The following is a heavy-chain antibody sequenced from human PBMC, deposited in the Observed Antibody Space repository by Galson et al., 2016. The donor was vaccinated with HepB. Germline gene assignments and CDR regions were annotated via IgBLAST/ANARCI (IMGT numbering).Heavy chain of an antibody. J-gene: IGHJ4*02. V-gene: IGHV4-31*03. Sequence: TLSLTCTVSGGSISSGGYYWSWIRQHPGKGLEWVGFTSYSGSAHYNPSLKSRLTMSVDTSKNQLSLKLFSVTAADTAVYYCTQGPGDFWGQGTLVTVSS. CDR3: TQGPGDF. CDR1: GGSISSGGYY. D-gene: IGHD1-14*01. CDR2: TSYSGSA.